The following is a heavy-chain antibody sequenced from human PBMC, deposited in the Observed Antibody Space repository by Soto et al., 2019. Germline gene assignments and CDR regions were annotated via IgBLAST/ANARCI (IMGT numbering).Heavy chain of an antibody. CDR1: GFIVTSNY. J-gene: IGHJ4*02. CDR3: AKGGPGASSGLFES. D-gene: IGHD3-10*01. V-gene: IGHV3-53*01. CDR2: IYSDGTT. Sequence: PGGSLRLSCSASGFIVTSNYMSWVRQAPGKGLEWVSVIYSDGTTNYAESVKGRFTISRDNSKNTVFLQMSSLRAEDTAVYYCAKGGPGASSGLFESWGQGTLGTASS.